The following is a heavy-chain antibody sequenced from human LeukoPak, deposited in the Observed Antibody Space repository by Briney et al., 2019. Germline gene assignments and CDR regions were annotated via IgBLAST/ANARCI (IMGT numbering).Heavy chain of an antibody. Sequence: PGGSLRLSCAASGFTFSSYAMHWVRQAPGKGLEWVAVISYDGSNKYYADSVKGRFTISRDNSKNTLYLQMNSLRAEDTAVYYCARDGWGINFWSGYYLGELDYWGQGTLVTVSS. CDR1: GFTFSSYA. V-gene: IGHV3-30-3*01. D-gene: IGHD3-3*01. J-gene: IGHJ4*02. CDR2: ISYDGSNK. CDR3: ARDGWGINFWSGYYLGELDY.